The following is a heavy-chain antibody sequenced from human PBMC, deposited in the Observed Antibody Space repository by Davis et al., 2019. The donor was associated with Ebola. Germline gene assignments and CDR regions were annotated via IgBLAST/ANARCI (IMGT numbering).Heavy chain of an antibody. V-gene: IGHV3-23*01. CDR2: ITASAGGT. Sequence: GGSLRLSCAASGFTFSNYAMSWVRQAPGKGLQWVSAITASAGGTDYIDSVKGRFTISRDNSKNTLYLQMNSLRAEDTAVYYCARAGVGATFGYYYYGMDVWGKGTTVTVSS. CDR3: ARAGVGATFGYYYYGMDV. D-gene: IGHD1-26*01. J-gene: IGHJ6*04. CDR1: GFTFSNYA.